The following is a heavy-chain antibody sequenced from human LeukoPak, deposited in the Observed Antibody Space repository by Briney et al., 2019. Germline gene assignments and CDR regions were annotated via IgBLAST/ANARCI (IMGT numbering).Heavy chain of an antibody. D-gene: IGHD1-26*01. Sequence: KTSETLSLTCTVSGYSISSGYYWGWIRQPPGKGLEWIGSIYHSGSTYYNPSLKSRVTISVDTSKNQFSLKLSSVTAADTAVYYCARDIPGSGYDAFDIWGQGTMVTVSS. J-gene: IGHJ3*02. CDR2: IYHSGST. CDR3: ARDIPGSGYDAFDI. CDR1: GYSISSGYY. V-gene: IGHV4-38-2*02.